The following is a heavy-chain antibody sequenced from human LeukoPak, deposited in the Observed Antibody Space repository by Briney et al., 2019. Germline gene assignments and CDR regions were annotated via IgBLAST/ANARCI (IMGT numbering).Heavy chain of an antibody. CDR1: GFTFSSYD. CDR2: IGIVDDT. V-gene: IGHV3-13*04. Sequence: GGSLRLSCAASGFTFSSYDMHWVRQATGKGLEWVSTIGIVDDTYYPGSVKGRFTISRENAKNSLYLQMNSLTAGDTAVYYCARGRGSSWSLDYWGQGTPVTVSS. CDR3: ARGRGSSWSLDY. D-gene: IGHD6-13*01. J-gene: IGHJ4*02.